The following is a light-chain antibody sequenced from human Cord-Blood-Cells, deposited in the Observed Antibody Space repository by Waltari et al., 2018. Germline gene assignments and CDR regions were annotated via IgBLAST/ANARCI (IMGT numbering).Light chain of an antibody. V-gene: IGKV1-33*01. J-gene: IGKJ5*01. CDR3: QQYDNLLT. CDR1: QDISNY. CDR2: DAS. Sequence: DIQMTQSPSSLSASVGDRVTITCQASQDISNYLNWYQQKPGKAPKLLIYDASNLETGVPSRFSGSGSGTDFTCTISSLQPEDIATYYCQQYDNLLTFGQGTRREIK.